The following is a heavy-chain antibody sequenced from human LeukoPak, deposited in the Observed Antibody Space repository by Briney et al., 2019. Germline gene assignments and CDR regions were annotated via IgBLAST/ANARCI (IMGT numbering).Heavy chain of an antibody. V-gene: IGHV1-69*04. D-gene: IGHD6-13*01. CDR3: ARDTVIAAAGKRVHGFDY. CDR2: IIPILGIA. Sequence: ASVKVSCKASGGTFSSYAISWVRQAPGQGLEWMGRIIPILGIANYAQKFQGRVTITADKSTSTAYMELSSLRSEDTAVYYCARDTVIAAAGKRVHGFDYWGQGTLVTVSS. J-gene: IGHJ4*02. CDR1: GGTFSSYA.